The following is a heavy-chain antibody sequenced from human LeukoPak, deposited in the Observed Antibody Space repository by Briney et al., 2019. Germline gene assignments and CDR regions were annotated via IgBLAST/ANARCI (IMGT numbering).Heavy chain of an antibody. J-gene: IGHJ6*03. CDR2: ISAYNGNT. D-gene: IGHD2-15*01. CDR3: AREVDYYYYMDV. V-gene: IGHV1-18*01. CDR1: GGTFSSYA. Sequence: ASVKVSCKASGGTFSSYAISWVRQAPGQGLEWMGWISAYNGNTNYAQKLQGRVTMTTDTSTSTAYMELRSLRSDDTAVYYCAREVDYYYYMDVWGKGTTVTVSS.